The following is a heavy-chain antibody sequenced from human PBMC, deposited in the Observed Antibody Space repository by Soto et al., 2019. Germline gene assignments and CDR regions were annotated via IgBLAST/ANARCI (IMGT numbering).Heavy chain of an antibody. J-gene: IGHJ6*02. CDR3: ARDGWGLPDGEDYYYGMDV. CDR1: GYMFTSYA. D-gene: IGHD1-26*01. CDR2: ITAGTGGT. Sequence: ASVKVSCKASGYMFTSYAIHWVRQAPGQGLEWMGWITAGTGGTKYSQRFHGRVTIITDTSASTAYMELSSLRSEDTAVYYCARDGWGLPDGEDYYYGMDVWGQGTTVTVSS. V-gene: IGHV1-3*01.